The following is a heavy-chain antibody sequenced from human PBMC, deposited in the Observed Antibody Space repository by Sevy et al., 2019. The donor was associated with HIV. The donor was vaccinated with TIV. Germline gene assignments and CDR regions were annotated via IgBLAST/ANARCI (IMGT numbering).Heavy chain of an antibody. D-gene: IGHD3-10*01. CDR2: ISITGGST. V-gene: IGHV3-23*01. Sequence: GGSLRLSCAASGFTFSIYAMSWVRHAPGKGLEWVSVISITGGSTYYADSVKGRFTISRDNSKNTLYLQMNTLRAEDTAVYYCAKDRVSGTYYTGDFDYWGQGTLVTVSS. CDR3: AKDRVSGTYYTGDFDY. CDR1: GFTFSIYA. J-gene: IGHJ4*02.